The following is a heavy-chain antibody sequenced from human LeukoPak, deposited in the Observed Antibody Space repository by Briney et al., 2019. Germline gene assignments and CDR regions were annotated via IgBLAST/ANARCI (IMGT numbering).Heavy chain of an antibody. CDR2: ISYDGSNK. CDR3: AKDRGEQWLVTSFDY. J-gene: IGHJ4*02. CDR1: GFTFSSYG. V-gene: IGHV3-30*18. Sequence: GGSLRLSCAASGFTFSSYGIHWVRQAPGKGLEWVAEISYDGSNKYYVDSVKGRFTISRDNSKNTLYLQMNSLRDEDTAVYYCAKDRGEQWLVTSFDYWGQGTLVTVSS. D-gene: IGHD6-19*01.